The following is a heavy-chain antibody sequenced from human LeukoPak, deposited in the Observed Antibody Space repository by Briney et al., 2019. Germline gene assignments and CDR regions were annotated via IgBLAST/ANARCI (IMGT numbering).Heavy chain of an antibody. CDR2: IWNDGSNQ. J-gene: IGHJ4*02. CDR3: AKDAQRGFDYSNSLEY. D-gene: IGHD4-11*01. CDR1: GFVFSDYG. Sequence: GGSLRLSCAASGFVFSDYGMHWVRQAPGKGLEWVAVIWNDGSNQYYADSVKGRFTISRDNSQNTVYLQMNSLRAEDTAVYYCAKDAQRGFDYSNSLEYWGQGTLVTVSS. V-gene: IGHV3-33*06.